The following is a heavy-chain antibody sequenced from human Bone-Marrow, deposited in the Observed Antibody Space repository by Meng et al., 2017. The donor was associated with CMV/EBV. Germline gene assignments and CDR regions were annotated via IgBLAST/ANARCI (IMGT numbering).Heavy chain of an antibody. J-gene: IGHJ4*02. D-gene: IGHD3-22*01. CDR3: AREGLYYYDSSGYLYFDY. CDR2: IIPIFGTA. Sequence: SVEVSGKASGYSFTSYGISWVRQAPGQGLEWMGGIIPIFGTANYAQKFQGRVTITTDEYTSTAYMELSSLRSEDTAVYYCAREGLYYYDSSGYLYFDYWGQGTLLTVSS. CDR1: GYSFTSYG. V-gene: IGHV1-69*05.